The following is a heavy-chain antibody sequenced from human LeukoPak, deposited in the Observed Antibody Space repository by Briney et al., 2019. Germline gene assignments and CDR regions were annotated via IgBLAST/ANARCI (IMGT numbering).Heavy chain of an antibody. CDR1: GYSFTTYW. J-gene: IGHJ4*02. Sequence: PGESLKISCQGSGYSFTTYWIGWVRQMPGKGVECMGIIYPGDSDTRYSPSFQGQVTISAAKSINTAYLQWSSLKASDTAMYYCARLGTYWSNYYFEYWGQGTLVTVSS. CDR3: ARLGTYWSNYYFEY. D-gene: IGHD3-10*01. CDR2: IYPGDSDT. V-gene: IGHV5-51*01.